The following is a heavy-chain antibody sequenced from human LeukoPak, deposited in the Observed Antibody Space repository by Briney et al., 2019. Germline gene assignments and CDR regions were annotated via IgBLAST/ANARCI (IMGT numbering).Heavy chain of an antibody. Sequence: SQTLSLTCTVSGGSISSGGYYWSWIRQHPGKGLEWIGYIYYSGSTYYNPSLKSRVTISVDTSKNQFSLKLSSVTAADTAVYYCARERLQFNWFDPWGQGTLVTVSS. CDR1: GGSISSGGYY. D-gene: IGHD4-11*01. J-gene: IGHJ5*02. CDR3: ARERLQFNWFDP. CDR2: IYYSGST. V-gene: IGHV4-31*03.